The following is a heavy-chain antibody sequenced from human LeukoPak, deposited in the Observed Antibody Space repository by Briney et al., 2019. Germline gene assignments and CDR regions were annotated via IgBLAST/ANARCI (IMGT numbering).Heavy chain of an antibody. V-gene: IGHV3-33*08. D-gene: IGHD6-19*01. CDR2: IWHDGGNK. CDR1: GFNFSDSR. J-gene: IGHJ4*02. CDR3: ARTHREYSSGCPDY. Sequence: GGSLRLSCATSGFNFSDSRMTWVRQAPGKGLEWLAFIWHDGGNKYYADSVKGRFTISRDNSQNTLYLQLSSLRAEDTAVYYCARTHREYSSGCPDYWGQGTLVTVSS.